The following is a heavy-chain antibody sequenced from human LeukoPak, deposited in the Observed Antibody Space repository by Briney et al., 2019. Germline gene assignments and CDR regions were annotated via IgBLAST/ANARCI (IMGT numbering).Heavy chain of an antibody. CDR1: GYHFPKSW. J-gene: IGHJ4*02. D-gene: IGHD3-10*01. Sequence: GESLKISCKGSGYHFPKSWIGWVRQMPGKGLEWMAIIYPDDSRTKYSPSFQGQVTISADRSINTAYLQWSSVRASDTAIYYCARPDYFASHDWGQGTLVTVSS. V-gene: IGHV5-51*01. CDR2: IYPDDSRT. CDR3: ARPDYFASHD.